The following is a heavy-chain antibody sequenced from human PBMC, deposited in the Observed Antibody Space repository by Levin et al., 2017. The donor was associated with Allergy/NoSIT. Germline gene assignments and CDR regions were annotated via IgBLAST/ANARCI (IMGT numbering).Heavy chain of an antibody. CDR2: IYSGGST. D-gene: IGHD6-13*01. CDR3: TRWAAAAGSSFDY. J-gene: IGHJ4*02. V-gene: IGHV3-66*01. CDR1: GFIVSSTY. Sequence: LSLTCAASGFIVSSTYMSWVRQAPGKGPEWVSVIYSGGSTYYADSVKGRFTISRDHSKNTLYLQMNSLRAEDTAVYYCTRWAAAAGSSFDYWGQGTLVTVSS.